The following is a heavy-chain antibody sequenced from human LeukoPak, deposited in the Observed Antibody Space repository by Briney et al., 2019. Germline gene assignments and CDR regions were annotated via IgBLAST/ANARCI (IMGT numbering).Heavy chain of an antibody. J-gene: IGHJ4*02. CDR3: AKNQVGATNRFDY. CDR2: ISSSSSYI. V-gene: IGHV3-21*04. Sequence: GGSLRLSCAASGFTFSSYSMNWVRQAPGKGLQWVSSISSSSSYIYYADSVKGRFTISRDNSKNTLYLRMNSLRAEDTAVYYCAKNQVGATNRFDYWGQGTLVTVSS. CDR1: GFTFSSYS. D-gene: IGHD1-26*01.